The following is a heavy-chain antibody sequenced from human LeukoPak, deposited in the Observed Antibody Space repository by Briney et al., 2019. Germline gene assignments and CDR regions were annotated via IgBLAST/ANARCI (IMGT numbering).Heavy chain of an antibody. V-gene: IGHV1-69*06. J-gene: IGHJ4*02. D-gene: IGHD2-2*01. CDR2: IIPIFGTA. CDR1: GGTFSSYA. Sequence: SVKVSCKSSGGTFSSYAVSWVRQAPGQGLERKGGIIPIFGTANYAQKFEGRVTITADKTTSTAYMELSSLRSQDTAVYYCARESGADIVVVPAASDYWGQGTLVTVSS. CDR3: ARESGADIVVVPAASDY.